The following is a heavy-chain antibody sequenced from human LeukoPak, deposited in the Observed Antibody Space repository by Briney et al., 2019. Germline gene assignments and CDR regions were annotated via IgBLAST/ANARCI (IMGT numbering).Heavy chain of an antibody. CDR2: IYHSGST. V-gene: IGHV4-30-2*01. CDR1: GGSISSGGYY. Sequence: PSETLSLTCTVSGGSISSGGYYWSWIRQPPGKGLEWIGYIYHSGSTYYNPSLKSRVTISVDRSKNQFSLKLSSVTAADTAVYYCARHAVIVRQLLYGNWFDPWGQGTLVTVSS. D-gene: IGHD2-2*02. CDR3: ARHAVIVRQLLYGNWFDP. J-gene: IGHJ5*02.